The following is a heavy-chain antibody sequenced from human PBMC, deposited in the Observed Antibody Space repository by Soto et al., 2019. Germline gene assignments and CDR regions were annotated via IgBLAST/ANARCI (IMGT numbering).Heavy chain of an antibody. CDR1: GITVSSNY. CDR2: IYNDGST. D-gene: IGHD2-21*01. CDR3: ARDPVVADGGRRGAFDI. V-gene: IGHV3-66*01. Sequence: EVHLMESGGGLVQPGGSLRLSCAASGITVSSNYMNWVRQAPGTGLEWVSVIYNDGSTYYADSVKGRFTISRDNSKNTLHRQMNSLRVEDTAVYYCARDPVVADGGRRGAFDIWGQGTMVTVSS. J-gene: IGHJ3*02.